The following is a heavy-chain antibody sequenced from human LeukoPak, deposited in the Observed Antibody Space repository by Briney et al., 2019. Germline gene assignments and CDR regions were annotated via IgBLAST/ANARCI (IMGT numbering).Heavy chain of an antibody. CDR1: GGTFSNYA. J-gene: IGHJ5*02. Sequence: GASVKVSCKASGGTFSNYAVAWVRQAPGQGLEWLGGIIPIFDTAKYAQKFQGRVTITTDESTTTAYMELISLRSEDTAVYYCARRQALRGRHRAFDPWGQGTLVTVSS. V-gene: IGHV1-69*05. CDR2: IIPIFDTA. CDR3: ARRQALRGRHRAFDP. D-gene: IGHD6-25*01.